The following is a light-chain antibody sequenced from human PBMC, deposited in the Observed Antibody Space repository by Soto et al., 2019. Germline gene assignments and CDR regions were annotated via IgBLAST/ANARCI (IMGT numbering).Light chain of an antibody. V-gene: IGLV2-8*01. J-gene: IGLJ2*01. CDR1: SSDVGGYNY. Sequence: QSVLTQPPSASGSPGQSVTISCTGTSSDVGGYNYVSWYQQHPGKAPKLMIYEVTKRPSGVPDRFSGSKSGNTASLTVSGLQAEDEAEYYCSSYAASNSLIFGGGTKVTVL. CDR3: SSYAASNSLI. CDR2: EVT.